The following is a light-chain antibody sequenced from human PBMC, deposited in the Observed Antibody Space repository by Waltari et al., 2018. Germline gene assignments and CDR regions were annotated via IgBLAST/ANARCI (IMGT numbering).Light chain of an antibody. CDR3: QQSFDMLSLT. CDR2: TAS. Sequence: DIQMTQSPSSLSASVGDRVAITCRASQTISKSLNWYQQKPGQAPKLLIYTASNLESGVPSRFTGSGSGTDFTLTITNLQPEDFETYYCQQSFDMLSLTFGGGTKVDIK. J-gene: IGKJ4*01. V-gene: IGKV1-39*01. CDR1: QTISKS.